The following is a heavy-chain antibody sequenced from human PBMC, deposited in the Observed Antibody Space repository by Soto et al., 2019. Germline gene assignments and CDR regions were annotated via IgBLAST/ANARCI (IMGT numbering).Heavy chain of an antibody. D-gene: IGHD3-3*01. V-gene: IGHV3-30*18. CDR2: ISYDGSNK. J-gene: IGHJ6*02. CDR3: AKDRQADFWRLPSPMDV. Sequence: QPGGSLRLSCAASGFTFSSSGIHWVRQAPGKGLEWVDVISYDGSNKFYIDSVKGRFTVSRDNSKNTLYLQMSSLRAEDTAVYYCAKDRQADFWRLPSPMDVWGQGTTVTVSS. CDR1: GFTFSSSG.